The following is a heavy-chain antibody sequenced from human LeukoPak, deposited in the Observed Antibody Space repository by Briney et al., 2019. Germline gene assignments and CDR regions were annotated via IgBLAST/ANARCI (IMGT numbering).Heavy chain of an antibody. Sequence: PGGSLRLSCGVTGFTFSNEWMHWVRQAPGKGLEWEALINQDGSAKQYVDSVKGRFTISRDNAKNSVYLQINSLRVEDTAVYYCVRLPRSNSVYWGQGTLVTVSS. CDR2: INQDGSAK. J-gene: IGHJ4*02. CDR3: VRLPRSNSVY. V-gene: IGHV3-7*01. D-gene: IGHD1-26*01. CDR1: GFTFSNEW.